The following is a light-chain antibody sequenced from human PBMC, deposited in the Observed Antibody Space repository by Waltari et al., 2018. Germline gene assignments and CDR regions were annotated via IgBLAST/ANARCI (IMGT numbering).Light chain of an antibody. J-gene: IGKJ5*01. CDR3: QQYYSTPT. CDR2: WAS. Sequence: DIVLTQSPDSLAVSLGERATINCTSSQAVLYSSINKNYLAWYRQKPGQPPELLIYWASTRESGVPDRFIGSGSGTDFTLTVSSLQAEDVAVYYCQQYYSTPTFGQGTRLEIK. V-gene: IGKV4-1*01. CDR1: QAVLYSSINKNY.